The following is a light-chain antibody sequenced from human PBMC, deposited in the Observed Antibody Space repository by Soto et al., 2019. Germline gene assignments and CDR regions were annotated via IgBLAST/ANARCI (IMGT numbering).Light chain of an antibody. J-gene: IGKJ1*01. CDR3: QQHNNWPRT. CDR2: GAS. V-gene: IGKV3D-15*01. CDR1: QNVGSN. Sequence: EIVMTQSPVTLSVSPGEGATLSCRASQNVGSNLAWYQHKLGQAPRLLIYGASTRASGIPARFSGSGSGTEFTLTISSLHSEDFAVYYCQQHNNWPRTFGQGTKVEIK.